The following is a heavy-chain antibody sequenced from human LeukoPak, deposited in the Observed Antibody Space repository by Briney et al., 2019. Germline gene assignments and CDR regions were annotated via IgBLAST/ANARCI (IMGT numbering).Heavy chain of an antibody. J-gene: IGHJ4*02. Sequence: ASVKVPCKASRYKFTDYYLHWVRQAPGQGLEFVEWINPDSGFTNYAQKFKGRVTMTRDTSISTAYLEVRSLTSDDTAVYYCAPTAEAYTSWWKVWGQGTLVTVSS. CDR1: RYKFTDYY. V-gene: IGHV1-2*02. D-gene: IGHD3-16*01. CDR2: INPDSGFT. CDR3: APTAEAYTSWWKV.